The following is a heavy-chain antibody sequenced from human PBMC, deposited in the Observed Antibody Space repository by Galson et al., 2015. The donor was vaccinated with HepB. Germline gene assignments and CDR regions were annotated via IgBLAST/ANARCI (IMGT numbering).Heavy chain of an antibody. CDR3: AKPSPYYYDSSGYHYYYGVDV. Sequence: SLRLSCAASGFSFRSFAMHWVRQAPGKGLEWVSGISGSATSTYYADSVKGRFIISRDNSKNTLYLQMNSLRAEDTAVYYCAKPSPYYYDSSGYHYYYGVDVWGQGTTVTVSS. CDR2: ISGSATST. CDR1: GFSFRSFA. D-gene: IGHD3-22*01. J-gene: IGHJ6*02. V-gene: IGHV3-23*01.